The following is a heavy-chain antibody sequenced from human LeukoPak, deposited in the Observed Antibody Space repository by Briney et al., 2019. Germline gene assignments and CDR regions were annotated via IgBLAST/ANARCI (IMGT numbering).Heavy chain of an antibody. CDR1: GGSISSGDYY. J-gene: IGHJ3*01. V-gene: IGHV4-30-4*01. CDR2: IYYTGST. CDR3: ARDNHDSSGYYEHALDL. Sequence: SETLSLTCTVSGGSISSGDYYWTWIRQPPGKGLEWIAYIYYTGSTYYNPSLKSRVTISVDTSKNQFSLKMTSLTAADTAVYYCARDNHDSSGYYEHALDLWGQGTMVTVSS. D-gene: IGHD3-22*01.